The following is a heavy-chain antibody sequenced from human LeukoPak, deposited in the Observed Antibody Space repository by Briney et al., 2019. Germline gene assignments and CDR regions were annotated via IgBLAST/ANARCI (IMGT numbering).Heavy chain of an antibody. CDR3: ARRRGPSAMGEYYFDY. D-gene: IGHD5-18*01. J-gene: IGHJ4*02. CDR2: IYYSGST. Sequence: SETLSLTCTVSGGSISSSSYYWSWIRQPPGKGLEWIGYIYYSGSTNYNPSLKSRVTISVDTSKNQFSLKLSSVTAADTAVYYCARRRGPSAMGEYYFDYWGQGTLVTVSS. CDR1: GGSISSSSYY. V-gene: IGHV4-61*05.